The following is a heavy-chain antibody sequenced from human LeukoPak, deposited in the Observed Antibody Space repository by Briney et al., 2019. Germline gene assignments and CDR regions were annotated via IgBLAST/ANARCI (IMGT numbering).Heavy chain of an antibody. CDR1: GFTVSSNY. CDR2: IYSGGST. V-gene: IGHV3-53*01. Sequence: PGGSLRLSCAASGFTVSSNYMSWVRQAPGKGLEWVSVIYSGGSTYYADSVKGRFTISRDNAKNSLYLQMNGLRDEDTAVYYCATLHEHWGQGTLVTVSS. CDR3: ATLHEH. J-gene: IGHJ4*02.